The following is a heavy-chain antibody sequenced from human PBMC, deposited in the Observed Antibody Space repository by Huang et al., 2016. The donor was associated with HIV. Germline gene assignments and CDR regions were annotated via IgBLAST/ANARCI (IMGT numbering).Heavy chain of an antibody. D-gene: IGHD3-3*01. CDR3: ARQWTILEWLLGLDV. Sequence: QMQLQQRGAGLLKPSETLSLTCGVSGGSFTGNYLTWIRQAPGKGLVWIGESNDGGATNYNPSLNGRVTISLDKSNRELSLNLRSVTAADTAVYYCARQWTILEWLLGLDVWGQGTTVIVSS. CDR2: SNDGGAT. V-gene: IGHV4-34*02. J-gene: IGHJ6*02. CDR1: GGSFTGNY.